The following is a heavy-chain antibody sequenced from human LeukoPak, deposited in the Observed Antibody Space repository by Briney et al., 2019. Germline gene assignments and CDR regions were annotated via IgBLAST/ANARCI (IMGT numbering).Heavy chain of an antibody. CDR3: ARASYFAPYFDY. J-gene: IGHJ4*02. Sequence: GGPLRLSCAASGFTVSSNYMSWVRQAPGKGLEWVSVIYSGGSTYYADSVKGRFTISRDNSKNTLYLQMNSLRAEDTAVYYCARASYFAPYFDYWGQGTLVTVSS. CDR2: IYSGGST. V-gene: IGHV3-66*01. CDR1: GFTVSSNY. D-gene: IGHD2-2*01.